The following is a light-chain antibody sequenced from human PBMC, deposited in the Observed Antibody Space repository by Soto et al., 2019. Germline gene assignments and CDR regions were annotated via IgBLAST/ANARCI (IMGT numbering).Light chain of an antibody. J-gene: IGKJ4*01. CDR2: DAS. V-gene: IGKV1-5*01. Sequence: DIQMTQSPSTLSASVGDRVTITCRASQSISSWLAWYQQKPGKAPKLLIYDASSLESGVPSRFSGSGSGPEFTRTISSLQPDDVAKYYCQQYNSYSLTFGGGTKVEIK. CDR3: QQYNSYSLT. CDR1: QSISSW.